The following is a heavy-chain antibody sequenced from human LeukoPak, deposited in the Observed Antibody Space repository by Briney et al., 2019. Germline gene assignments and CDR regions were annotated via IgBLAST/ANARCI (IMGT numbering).Heavy chain of an antibody. CDR1: GGSISSYY. D-gene: IGHD3-22*01. V-gene: IGHV4-59*01. CDR2: IYYRGST. Sequence: SETLSLTCTVSGGSISSYYWSWIRQPPGKGLEWIGYIYYRGSTNYNPSLKSRVTISVDTSKNQFSLKLSSVTAADTAVYYCARDGYYYDSSGYYYFDAFDIWGQGTMVTVSS. J-gene: IGHJ3*02. CDR3: ARDGYYYDSSGYYYFDAFDI.